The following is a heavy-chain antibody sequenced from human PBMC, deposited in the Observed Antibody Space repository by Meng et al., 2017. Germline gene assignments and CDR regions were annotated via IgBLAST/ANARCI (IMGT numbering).Heavy chain of an antibody. CDR2: INHSGST. Sequence: QVQLQQWGAGLLKPSETLSLTCAVYGVSFSGYYWSWIRQPPGKGLEWIGEINHSGSTNYNPSLKSRVTISVDTSKNQFSLKLSSVTAADTAVYYCARGRLRAYGSGSPEDYWGQGTLVTVAS. J-gene: IGHJ4*02. D-gene: IGHD3-10*01. CDR1: GVSFSGYY. V-gene: IGHV4-34*01. CDR3: ARGRLRAYGSGSPEDY.